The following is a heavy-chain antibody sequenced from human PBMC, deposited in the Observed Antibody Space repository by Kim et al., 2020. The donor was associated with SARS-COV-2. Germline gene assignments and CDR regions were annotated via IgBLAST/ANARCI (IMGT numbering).Heavy chain of an antibody. CDR3: ARLVEQGLYNWFDP. D-gene: IGHD2-21*02. V-gene: IGHV4-34*01. Sequence: NPSLKSRVTISVDTSKNQFSLKLSSVTAADTAVYYGARLVEQGLYNWFDPWGQGTLVTVSS. J-gene: IGHJ5*02.